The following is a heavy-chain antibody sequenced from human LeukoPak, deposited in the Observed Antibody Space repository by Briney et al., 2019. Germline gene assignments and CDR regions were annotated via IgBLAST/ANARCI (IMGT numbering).Heavy chain of an antibody. Sequence: PGGSLRLSCVASGLTFSSYAMSWVRQAPGKGLEWVSYISSSGSTIYYADSVKGRFTISRDNAKNSLYLQMNSLRAEDTAVYYCAELGITMIGGVWGKGTTVTISS. D-gene: IGHD3-10*02. J-gene: IGHJ6*04. V-gene: IGHV3-48*03. CDR2: ISSSGSTI. CDR1: GLTFSSYA. CDR3: AELGITMIGGV.